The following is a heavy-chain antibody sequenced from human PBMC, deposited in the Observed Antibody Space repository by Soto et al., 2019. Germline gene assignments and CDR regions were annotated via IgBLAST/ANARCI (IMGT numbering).Heavy chain of an antibody. V-gene: IGHV3-7*05. CDR2: IKQDGGGK. Sequence: EVQLVESGGGLVQPGGSLRLSCAASGFTFSNYWMSWVRQAPGKGLEWVANIKQDGGGKHYVDSVKGRFTISRDNADNSLYLQMNNLRAEDTALYYCARTYTSTASDFDYWGQGTLVTVSS. CDR3: ARTYTSTASDFDY. CDR1: GFTFSNYW. D-gene: IGHD5-18*01. J-gene: IGHJ4*02.